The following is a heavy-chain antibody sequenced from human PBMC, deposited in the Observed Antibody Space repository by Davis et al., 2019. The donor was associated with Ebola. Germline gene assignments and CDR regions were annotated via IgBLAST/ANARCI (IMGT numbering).Heavy chain of an antibody. D-gene: IGHD5-12*01. CDR3: TTPGGQNSGYDVCDI. CDR1: LYIFTHHH. V-gene: IGHV1-46*03. CDR2: INPNDGRT. J-gene: IGHJ3*02. Sequence: SDNVPHLASLYIFTHHHMLPARHLPEQALEWIGMINPNDGRTIYAQKFRVIVTVTRDTSTTTVYMDLSSLRSEDTALYYCTTPGGQNSGYDVCDIWDKRTIITVSS.